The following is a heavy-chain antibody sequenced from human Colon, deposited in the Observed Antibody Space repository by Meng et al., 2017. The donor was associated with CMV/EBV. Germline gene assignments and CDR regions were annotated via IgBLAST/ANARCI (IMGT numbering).Heavy chain of an antibody. CDR2: MSYDSNR. CDR1: GFTFNTYV. J-gene: IGHJ6*02. D-gene: IGHD3-3*01. Sequence: GALRLSCGASGFTFNTYVMYWVRQAPGKGLEWVAVMSYDSNRYYADSVKGRFTISRDNSKNTLYLQMDSLRPEDSAIYYCARAAVSLSPSSWSSLDVWGQGTTVTVSS. CDR3: ARAAVSLSPSSWSSLDV. V-gene: IGHV3-30*04.